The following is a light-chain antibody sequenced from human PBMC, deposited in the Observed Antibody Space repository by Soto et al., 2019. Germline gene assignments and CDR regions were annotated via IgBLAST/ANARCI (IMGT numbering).Light chain of an antibody. Sequence: DIQMTQSPSSVSANLGDTVTITCRASQGIYDWIAWYQQKPGEAPKLLISAASNLQSGVPSRFSGSGSGTDVSLTISSLQSEDFATYYCQQAFSFPFTFGPGTKVDV. CDR3: QQAFSFPFT. CDR1: QGIYDW. V-gene: IGKV1-12*01. CDR2: AAS. J-gene: IGKJ3*01.